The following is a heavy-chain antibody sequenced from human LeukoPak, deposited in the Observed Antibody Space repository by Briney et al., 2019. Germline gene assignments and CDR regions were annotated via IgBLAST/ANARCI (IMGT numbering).Heavy chain of an antibody. CDR3: AKDSDYYSSGWGEPNWFDP. CDR2: ISYDGSNK. V-gene: IGHV3-30*18. CDR1: GFTFSSYG. Sequence: PGRSLRLSCAASGFTFSSYGMHWVRQAPGKGLEWVAVISYDGSNKYYADSVKGRFTISRDNSKNTLYLQMNSLRAEDTAVYYCAKDSDYYSSGWGEPNWFDPWGQGTLATVSS. D-gene: IGHD6-19*01. J-gene: IGHJ5*02.